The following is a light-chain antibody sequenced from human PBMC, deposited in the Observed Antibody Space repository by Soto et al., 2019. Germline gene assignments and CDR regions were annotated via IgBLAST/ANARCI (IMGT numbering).Light chain of an antibody. CDR3: QQYGSSPT. CDR2: DAS. J-gene: IGKJ4*01. V-gene: IGKV3-20*01. CDR1: QSVSNNY. Sequence: EIVLTQSPGTLSLSPGERATLSCRASQSVSNNYLAWYQKKPGQAPRLLIYDASSRATDIPDRFSGSGSGTDFTLTISRLEPDDFGVFSCQQYGSSPTFGGGTKVEIK.